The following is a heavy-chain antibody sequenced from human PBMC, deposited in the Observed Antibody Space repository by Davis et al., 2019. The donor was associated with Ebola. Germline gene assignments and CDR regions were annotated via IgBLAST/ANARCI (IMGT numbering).Heavy chain of an antibody. V-gene: IGHV5-51*01. CDR3: ARLHDFWRDAFDI. Sequence: GESLKISCKGSGYSFTSYWIGWVRQMPGKGLEWMGIIYPGDSATRYSPSFQVQVTISADKSISTAYLQWSSLKASDTAMYYCARLHDFWRDAFDIWGKGTMVTVSS. CDR1: GYSFTSYW. CDR2: IYPGDSAT. J-gene: IGHJ3*02. D-gene: IGHD3-3*01.